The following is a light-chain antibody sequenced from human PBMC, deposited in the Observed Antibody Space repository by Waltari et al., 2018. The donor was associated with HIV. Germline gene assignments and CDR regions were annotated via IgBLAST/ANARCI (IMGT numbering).Light chain of an antibody. J-gene: IGLJ3*02. CDR2: DAN. V-gene: IGLV2-14*01. CDR1: DRDIGSYHS. CDR3: SSYTSTSTLL. Sequence: QSALTQPASVSGSLGQSITLSCIGTDRDIGSYHSVSWYQHHPDNEPTLVIYDANPRPSGVPFRFSGSKSGNTASLTISGLQAEDEADYYCSSYTSTSTLLFGGGTKVTVL.